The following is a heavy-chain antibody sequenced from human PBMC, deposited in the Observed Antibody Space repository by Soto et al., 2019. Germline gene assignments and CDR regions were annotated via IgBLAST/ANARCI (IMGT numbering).Heavy chain of an antibody. CDR2: IYYSGST. CDR1: GGSISSYY. CDR3: ARVVNVVAGDYFDY. Sequence: PSETLSLTCAVSGGSISSYYWSWTRQPPGKGLEWIGYIYYSGSTNYNPSLKSRVTISVDTSKNQFSLKLSSVTAADTAVYYCARVVNVVAGDYFDYWGQGTLVTVSS. D-gene: IGHD6-19*01. V-gene: IGHV4-59*01. J-gene: IGHJ4*02.